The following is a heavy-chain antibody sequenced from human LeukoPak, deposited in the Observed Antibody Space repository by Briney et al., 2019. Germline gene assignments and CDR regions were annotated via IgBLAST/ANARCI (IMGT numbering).Heavy chain of an antibody. D-gene: IGHD2-15*01. V-gene: IGHV1-69*05. Sequence: SVKVSCKASGGTFSSYAISWVRQAPGQGLEWMGGIIPIFGTANYAQKFQGRVTITTDESTSTAYMELSSLRSEDTAVYYCARDKYTYCSGGSCYGGFDYWGQGALVTVSS. CDR3: ARDKYTYCSGGSCYGGFDY. J-gene: IGHJ4*02. CDR2: IIPIFGTA. CDR1: GGTFSSYA.